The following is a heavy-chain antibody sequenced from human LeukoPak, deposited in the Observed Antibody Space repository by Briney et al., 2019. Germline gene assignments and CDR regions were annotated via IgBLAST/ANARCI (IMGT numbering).Heavy chain of an antibody. V-gene: IGHV3-23*01. CDR2: ISGSGGST. CDR3: GKLDGFYYRYFDY. J-gene: IGHJ4*02. CDR1: GFTFSSHA. D-gene: IGHD5-24*01. Sequence: GGSLRLSCAASGFTFSSHAMSWVRQAPGKGLEWVSGISGSGGSTYYADSVKGRFTISRDNSKDTLYLQMNSLRAEDTVVYYCGKLDGFYYRYFDYWGQGTLVTVSS.